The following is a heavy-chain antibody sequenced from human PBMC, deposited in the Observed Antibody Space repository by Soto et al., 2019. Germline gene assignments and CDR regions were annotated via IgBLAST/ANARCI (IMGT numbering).Heavy chain of an antibody. CDR2: IYYSGST. J-gene: IGHJ5*02. D-gene: IGHD3-3*01. Sequence: SLTCTVSGGSISSSSYYWGWIRQPSGKGLEWIGSIYYSGSTYYNPSLKSRVTISVDTSKNQFSLKLSSVTAADTAVYYCARHFMSRIGEIWFDPWGQGTLVTVSS. V-gene: IGHV4-39*01. CDR3: ARHFMSRIGEIWFDP. CDR1: GGSISSSSYY.